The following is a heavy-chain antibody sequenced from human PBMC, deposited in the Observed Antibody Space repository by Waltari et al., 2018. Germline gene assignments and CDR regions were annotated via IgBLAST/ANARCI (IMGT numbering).Heavy chain of an antibody. J-gene: IGHJ4*02. V-gene: IGHV1-69*12. CDR1: GGTFSSYA. D-gene: IGHD4-17*01. CDR2: IIPIFGTA. CDR3: ARGSRAPHGRQDYHFDY. Sequence: QVQLVQSGAEVKKPGSSVKVSCKASGGTFSSYAISWVRQATGQGLEWMGGIIPIFGTANYAQKFQGRVTITADESTSTAYMELSSLRSEDTAVYYCARGSRAPHGRQDYHFDYWGQGTLVTVSS.